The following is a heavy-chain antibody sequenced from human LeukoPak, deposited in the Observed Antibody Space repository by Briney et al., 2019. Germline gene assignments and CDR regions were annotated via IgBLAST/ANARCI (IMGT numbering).Heavy chain of an antibody. V-gene: IGHV3-23*01. CDR2: ISASGGST. D-gene: IGHD1-26*01. J-gene: IGHJ5*02. CDR1: GFTFSSSA. Sequence: PGGSLRLSCAASGFTFSSSAMSWVRQVPGKGLEWVSGISASGGSTYYADSVRGRFTISRDNSKNTLYVQMNSLRDEDTAVYYCAKDQGWESPHYLAPWGQGTQVTAPS. CDR3: AKDQGWESPHYLAP.